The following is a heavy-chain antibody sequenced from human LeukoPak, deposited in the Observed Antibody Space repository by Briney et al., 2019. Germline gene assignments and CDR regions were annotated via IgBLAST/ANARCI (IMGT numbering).Heavy chain of an antibody. D-gene: IGHD2-2*01. CDR2: IYSGGST. V-gene: IGHV3-53*01. Sequence: PGGSLRLSCAASGFTVSSNYMSWVRQAPGKGLEWVSFIYSGGSTYYADSVKGRFTISRDNSKNTLYLQMNSLRAEDTAVYYCAKDRGPRYCSSTSCQGGPFDYWGQGTLVTVSS. J-gene: IGHJ4*02. CDR3: AKDRGPRYCSSTSCQGGPFDY. CDR1: GFTVSSNY.